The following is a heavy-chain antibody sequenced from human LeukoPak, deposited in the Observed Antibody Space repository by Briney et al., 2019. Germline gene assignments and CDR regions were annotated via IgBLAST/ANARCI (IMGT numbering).Heavy chain of an antibody. V-gene: IGHV4-31*03. CDR3: ARDRRFGELST. Sequence: SETLSLTCTVSGGSISSGGYYRSWIRQHPEKGLEWIGYIYNSGNTYYNPSLKSRVTISVDTSKNQFSLKLSSVTAADTAVYYCARDRRFGELSTWGQGTLVTVSS. D-gene: IGHD3-10*01. CDR2: IYNSGNT. J-gene: IGHJ4*02. CDR1: GGSISSGGYY.